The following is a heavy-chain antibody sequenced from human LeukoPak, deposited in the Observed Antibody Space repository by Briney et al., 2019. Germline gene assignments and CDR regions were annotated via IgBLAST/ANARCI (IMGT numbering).Heavy chain of an antibody. Sequence: PSQTLSLTCTVSGGSISSGDYYWSWIRQPPGKGLEWIGYIYYSGSTYYNPSLKSRVTISVDTSKNQFSLKLSSVTAADTAVYYCARDIAYYDSSGYTDGYNWFDPWGQGTLVTVSS. V-gene: IGHV4-30-4*01. CDR1: GGSISSGDYY. J-gene: IGHJ5*02. CDR3: ARDIAYYDSSGYTDGYNWFDP. D-gene: IGHD3-22*01. CDR2: IYYSGST.